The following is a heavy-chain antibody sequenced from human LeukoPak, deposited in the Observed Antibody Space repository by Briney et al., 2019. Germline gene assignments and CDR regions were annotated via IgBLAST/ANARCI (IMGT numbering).Heavy chain of an antibody. V-gene: IGHV4-59*01. CDR2: IYYSGST. Sequence: SETLSLTCTVSGGSISSYYWSWIRQPPGKGLERIGYIYYSGSTNYNPSLKSRVTISVDTSKNQFSLKLSSVTAADTAVYYCARALSYYYGSGPGGYDYWGQGTLVTVSS. CDR3: ARALSYYYGSGPGGYDY. J-gene: IGHJ4*02. D-gene: IGHD3-10*01. CDR1: GGSISSYY.